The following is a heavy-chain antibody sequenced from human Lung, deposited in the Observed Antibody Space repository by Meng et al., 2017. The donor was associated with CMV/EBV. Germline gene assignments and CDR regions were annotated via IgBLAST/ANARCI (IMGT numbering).Heavy chain of an antibody. Sequence: GFPFRSYAMSWVRQAPGKGLEWVSSISGSVGNTYYADSVKGRLTISRDNSGDTLYMQMSSLRAEDTAVYYCAREEAMVGYYTNWFDAWGQGALVTVSS. J-gene: IGHJ5*02. CDR1: GFPFRSYA. V-gene: IGHV3-23*01. D-gene: IGHD5-18*01. CDR2: ISGSVGNT. CDR3: AREEAMVGYYTNWFDA.